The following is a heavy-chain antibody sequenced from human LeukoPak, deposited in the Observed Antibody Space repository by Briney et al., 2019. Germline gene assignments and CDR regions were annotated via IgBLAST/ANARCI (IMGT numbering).Heavy chain of an antibody. J-gene: IGHJ4*02. CDR2: IYYSGST. D-gene: IGHD1-14*01. CDR3: AIIPRVWDRRGPFDY. CDR1: GGYISSSRYY. V-gene: IGHV4-39*01. Sequence: SETLSLTCTVSGGYISSSRYYSGWIRQPPGKGLEWIGSIYYSGSTYYNPSLKSRVTISVDTSKNQFSLKLNSVTAADTAVYYCAIIPRVWDRRGPFDYWGQGTLVTVSS.